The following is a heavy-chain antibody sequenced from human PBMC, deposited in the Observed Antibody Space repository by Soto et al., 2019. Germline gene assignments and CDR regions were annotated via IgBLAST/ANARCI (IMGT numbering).Heavy chain of an antibody. Sequence: EVQLVESGGGLVQPGRSLRLSCAASGFTFDDYAMHWVRQGPGKGLEWVSGVSWNSGTIGYADSVKGRFTISRDNAKNSLYLQMNSLRPEDTALYYCAKDICPRCLAAAGASPDYWGQGTLVTVSS. J-gene: IGHJ4*02. CDR2: VSWNSGTI. CDR1: GFTFDDYA. CDR3: AKDICPRCLAAAGASPDY. D-gene: IGHD6-13*01. V-gene: IGHV3-9*01.